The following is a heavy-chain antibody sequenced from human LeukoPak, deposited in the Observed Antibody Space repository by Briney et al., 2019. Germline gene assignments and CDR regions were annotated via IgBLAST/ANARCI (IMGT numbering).Heavy chain of an antibody. CDR3: ARETSGWCFGF. J-gene: IGHJ4*02. V-gene: IGHV3-7*01. CDR1: GFTFSNYW. CDR2: IKQDGSEQ. D-gene: IGHD6-19*01. Sequence: GGSLRLSCAASGFTFSNYWMSWVRQAPGKGLDWVANIKQDGSEQYYVDSVKGRFTISRDNAKNELYLEMNRLRGEDTAVYFCARETSGWCFGFWGQGILVTVSS.